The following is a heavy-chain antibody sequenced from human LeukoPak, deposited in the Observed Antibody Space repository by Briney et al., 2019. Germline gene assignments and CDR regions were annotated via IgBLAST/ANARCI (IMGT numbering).Heavy chain of an antibody. V-gene: IGHV3-48*03. CDR2: ISSSGSTI. CDR1: GFTFSTYE. CDR3: ATSSGWYRFFDY. D-gene: IGHD6-19*01. Sequence: GGSLRLSCAASGFTFSTYEMNWVRQTPGKGLEWVSYISSSGSTIYYADSVKGRFTISRDNAKNSLYLQMNSLRAEDTAIYYCATSSGWYRFFDYWGQGTLVTVSS. J-gene: IGHJ4*02.